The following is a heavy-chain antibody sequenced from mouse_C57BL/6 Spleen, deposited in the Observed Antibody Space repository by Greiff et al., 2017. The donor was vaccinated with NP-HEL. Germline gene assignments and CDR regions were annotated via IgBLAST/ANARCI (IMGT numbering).Heavy chain of an antibody. D-gene: IGHD1-1*01. V-gene: IGHV1-62-2*01. CDR1: GYTFTEYT. Sequence: QVQLQQSGAELVKPGASVKLSCKASGYTFTEYTIHWVKQRSGQGLEWIGWFYPGSGSIKYNEKFKDKATLTADKSSSTVYMELSRLTSEDSAVYFCARHEVAYYYGSDWYFDVWGTGTTVTVSS. CDR3: ARHEVAYYYGSDWYFDV. CDR2: FYPGSGSI. J-gene: IGHJ1*03.